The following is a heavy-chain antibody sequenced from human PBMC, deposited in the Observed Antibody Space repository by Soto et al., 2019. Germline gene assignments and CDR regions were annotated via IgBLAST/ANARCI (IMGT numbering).Heavy chain of an antibody. V-gene: IGHV3-30-3*01. CDR1: GFTFSSYA. J-gene: IGHJ1*01. CDR2: ISYDGSNK. Sequence: GGSLRLSCAASGFTFSSYAMHWVRQAPGKGLEWVAVISYDGSNKYYADSVKGRFTISRDNSKNTLYLQMNSLRAEDTAVYYCARDPTWLGECFGGRGDPRMDDWGQGSLVTAS. D-gene: IGHD3-10*01. CDR3: ARDPTWLGECFGGRGDPRMDD.